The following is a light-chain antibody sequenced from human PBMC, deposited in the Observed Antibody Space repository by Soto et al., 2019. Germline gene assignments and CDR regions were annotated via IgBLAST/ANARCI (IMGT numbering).Light chain of an antibody. Sequence: VITQAPATLSVSPGERATLSCRASQTINNNVAWYQLKDGQVPRLVIYGASTRATDIPARFSGSGSGTDFTLTISRXEPEDFAVYRCQQYATSPWTFGQGTKVDIK. CDR2: GAS. CDR3: QQYATSPWT. V-gene: IGKV3-15*01. J-gene: IGKJ1*01. CDR1: QTINNN.